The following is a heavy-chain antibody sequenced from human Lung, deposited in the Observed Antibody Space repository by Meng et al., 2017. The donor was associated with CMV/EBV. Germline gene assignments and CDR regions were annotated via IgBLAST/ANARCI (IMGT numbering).Heavy chain of an antibody. CDR2: SRNKASSYTT. Sequence: GESLKISCTASGFTFGDHYMDWVRQAPGKGLEWVARSRNKASSYTTEYAASVRGRFTISRDESGNSLDLQMTSLKTEDTAVYYCSRDNSATRYFDYWGRGXLVTVSS. D-gene: IGHD2/OR15-2a*01. CDR1: GFTFGDHY. J-gene: IGHJ4*02. CDR3: SRDNSATRYFDY. V-gene: IGHV3-72*01.